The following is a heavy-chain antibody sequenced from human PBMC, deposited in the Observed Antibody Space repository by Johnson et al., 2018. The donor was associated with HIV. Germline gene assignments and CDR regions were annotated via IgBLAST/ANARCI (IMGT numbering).Heavy chain of an antibody. CDR2: ISYAGSNK. J-gene: IGHJ3*02. V-gene: IGHV3-30-3*01. D-gene: IGHD3-22*01. CDR3: AGASGLTYYYDSIGYGGDAFDI. CDR1: GFTFSSYS. Sequence: QVQLVESGGGVVQPGRSLRLSCAASGFTFSSYSMHWVRQAPGKGLEWVAVISYAGSNKYYADSVKGRFTISRDNSKNTLYLQMNSLRAEDTAGYYCAGASGLTYYYDSIGYGGDAFDIWGQGTMVTVSS.